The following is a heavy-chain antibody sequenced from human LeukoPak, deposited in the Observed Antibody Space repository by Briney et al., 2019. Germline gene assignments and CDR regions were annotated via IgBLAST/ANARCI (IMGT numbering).Heavy chain of an antibody. D-gene: IGHD2-8*02. J-gene: IGHJ4*01. V-gene: IGHV3-23*01. CDR3: ATYRQVLLPFES. CDR2: IFPSGGEI. CDR1: GFTFSTFA. Sequence: GGSQSLLCGASGFTFSTFAMIWVRQPPWKGLEWVSSIFPSGGEIHYADSVRGRFTISRDNSKSTLSLQMNSLRAEDTAIYYCATYRQVLLPFESWGQGTLVTVSA.